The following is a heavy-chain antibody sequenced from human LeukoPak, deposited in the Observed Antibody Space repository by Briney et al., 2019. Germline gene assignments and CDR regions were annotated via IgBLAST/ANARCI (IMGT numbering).Heavy chain of an antibody. Sequence: PGGSLRLSCAASGFTFSNYGMHWVRQAPGKGLEWLAIMWYDGSIKYYADSAKGRFTISRDNSKNTVFLQMNSLRAEDTAVYYCARGRDGYNYYYCYYMDVWGKGTTVTVSS. CDR3: ARGRDGYNYYYCYYMDV. J-gene: IGHJ6*03. D-gene: IGHD5-24*01. CDR2: MWYDGSIK. CDR1: GFTFSNYG. V-gene: IGHV3-33*02.